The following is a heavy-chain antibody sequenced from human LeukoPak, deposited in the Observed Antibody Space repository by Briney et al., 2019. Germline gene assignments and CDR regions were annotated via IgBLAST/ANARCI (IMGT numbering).Heavy chain of an antibody. D-gene: IGHD3-22*01. Sequence: GGSLRLSCEASVFSYRDLRMEWVRPAPGKGPVGVSGIKGYGRSIKNADPEKGRFTISRDNSKNTLYLQMNSLRAEDTAVYYCVRESEYYFDHSSSFDYWGQGTLVTVSS. CDR1: VFSYRDLR. J-gene: IGHJ4*02. CDR2: IKGYGRSI. V-gene: IGHV3-74*03. CDR3: VRESEYYFDHSSSFDY.